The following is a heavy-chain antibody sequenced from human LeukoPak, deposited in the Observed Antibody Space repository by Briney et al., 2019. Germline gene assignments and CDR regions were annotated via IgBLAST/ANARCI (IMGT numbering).Heavy chain of an antibody. Sequence: ASVKASFYASVYTFTSYYMHCVRQAPGQGLEWMGIINPSGGSTSYAQKFQGRVTMTRDMSTSTVYMELSSLRSEDTAVYYCARGGVIVSNAFDIWGQGTLVTVSS. D-gene: IGHD3-16*02. CDR3: ARGGVIVSNAFDI. V-gene: IGHV1-46*01. CDR2: INPSGGST. CDR1: VYTFTSYY. J-gene: IGHJ3*02.